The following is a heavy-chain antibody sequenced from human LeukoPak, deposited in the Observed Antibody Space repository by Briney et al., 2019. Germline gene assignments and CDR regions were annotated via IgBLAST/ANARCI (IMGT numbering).Heavy chain of an antibody. CDR1: GYTFTAYY. CDR3: ARIAGSGSLNWFDP. Sequence: ASVKVSCKASGYTFTAYYIHWVRQAPGQGLEWMGWINPNSGGTNYAQRFQGRVTLTRETSISTTYMELTGLRSDDTAVYYCARIAGSGSLNWFDPWGQGTLVTVSS. CDR2: INPNSGGT. J-gene: IGHJ5*02. V-gene: IGHV1-2*02. D-gene: IGHD3-10*01.